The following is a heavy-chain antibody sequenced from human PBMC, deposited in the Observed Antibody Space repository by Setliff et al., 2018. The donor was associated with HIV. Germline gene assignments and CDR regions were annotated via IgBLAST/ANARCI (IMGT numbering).Heavy chain of an antibody. CDR1: GYSISSGYY. CDR3: AKTVPHSTAQDAFDI. Sequence: SETLSLTCAVSGYSISSGYYWAWIRQSPGKGLDWIGSIHHSGTTYYNPSLKSRATISKDTSRNQFSLRLSSVTAADTGVYYCAKTVPHSTAQDAFDIWGQGTMVTVSS. D-gene: IGHD2-2*01. J-gene: IGHJ3*02. CDR2: IHHSGTT. V-gene: IGHV4-38-2*01.